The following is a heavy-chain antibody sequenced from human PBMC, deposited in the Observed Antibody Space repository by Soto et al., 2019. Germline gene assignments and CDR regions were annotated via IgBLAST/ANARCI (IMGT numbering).Heavy chain of an antibody. J-gene: IGHJ3*02. CDR2: IYYSGST. CDR3: ARDVAYCGGDCSDAFDI. Sequence: SETLSLTCTVSGGSISSYYWIWIRQPPGKGLEWIGYIYYSGSTNYNPSLKSRVTISVDTSKNQFSLKLSSVTAADTAVYYCARDVAYCGGDCSDAFDIWGQGTMVTVSS. V-gene: IGHV4-59*12. D-gene: IGHD2-21*02. CDR1: GGSISSYY.